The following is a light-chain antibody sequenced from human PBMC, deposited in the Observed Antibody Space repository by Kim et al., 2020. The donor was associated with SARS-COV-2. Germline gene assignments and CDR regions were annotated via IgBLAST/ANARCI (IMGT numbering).Light chain of an antibody. Sequence: GQSNTISFTGTSSDDGAYNFVSWYQQHPGRAPKLMIYDVSERRSGISNRFSGSKSGNTASLTISGLQAEDEADYHCSSFTSSSTWVFGGGTQLTVL. CDR3: SSFTSSSTWV. CDR2: DVS. CDR1: SSDDGAYNF. V-gene: IGLV2-14*04. J-gene: IGLJ3*02.